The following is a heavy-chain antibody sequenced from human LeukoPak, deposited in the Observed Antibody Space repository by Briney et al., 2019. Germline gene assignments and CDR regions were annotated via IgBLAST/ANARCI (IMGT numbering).Heavy chain of an antibody. CDR2: ISYDGSNK. CDR3: ARGSQQLVLYY. J-gene: IGHJ4*02. Sequence: GGSLRLSCAASGFTFSSYGMHWVRQAPGKGLEWVAVISYDGSNKYYADSVKGRFTISRDNSKNTLYLQMNSLRAEDTAVYYCARGSQQLVLYYWGQGTLVTVSS. V-gene: IGHV3-30*03. D-gene: IGHD6-13*01. CDR1: GFTFSSYG.